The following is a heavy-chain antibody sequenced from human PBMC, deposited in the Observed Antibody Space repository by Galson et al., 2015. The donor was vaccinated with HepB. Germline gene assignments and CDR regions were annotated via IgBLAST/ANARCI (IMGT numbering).Heavy chain of an antibody. CDR3: GSGPTRYTGWYRGLHKFFQH. V-gene: IGHV3-23*01. CDR1: GFTFSSDA. Sequence: SLRLSCAASGFTFSSDAMSWVRQAPGKGLEWVSSISGSSTNKYSAASVKGRLTISRDNSKDTLYLQMVSPGPEDTAVYYCGSGPTRYTGWYRGLHKFFQHWGQGTLVTVSS. J-gene: IGHJ1*01. CDR2: ISGSSTNK. D-gene: IGHD6-19*01.